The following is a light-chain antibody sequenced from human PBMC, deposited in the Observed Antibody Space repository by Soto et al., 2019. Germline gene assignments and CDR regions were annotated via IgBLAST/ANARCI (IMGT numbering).Light chain of an antibody. V-gene: IGKV3-15*01. CDR3: QHYYSWPWV. CDR1: QSVNND. Sequence: EIMMTQSPATLSVSPGERATLSCRTSQSVNNDLAWYQQRPGQAPRLLIYGASNRATGIPASFSGSGSGTEFTLTISSLQSEDFAVYFCQHYYSWPWVFGQGTKLEIK. CDR2: GAS. J-gene: IGKJ2*01.